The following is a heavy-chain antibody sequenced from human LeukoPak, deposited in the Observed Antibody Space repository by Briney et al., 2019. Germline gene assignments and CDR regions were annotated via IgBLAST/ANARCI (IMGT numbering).Heavy chain of an antibody. CDR2: IIPIFGTA. CDR3: ASSTYSSAWYLKDNWFDP. CDR1: GGTFSSYA. Sequence: SVKVSCKASGGTFSSYAISWVRQAPGQGLEWMGGIIPIFGTANYAQKFQGRVTITTDESTSTAYMELSSLRSEDTAVYYCASSTYSSAWYLKDNWFDPWGQGTLVTVSS. J-gene: IGHJ5*02. V-gene: IGHV1-69*05. D-gene: IGHD6-19*01.